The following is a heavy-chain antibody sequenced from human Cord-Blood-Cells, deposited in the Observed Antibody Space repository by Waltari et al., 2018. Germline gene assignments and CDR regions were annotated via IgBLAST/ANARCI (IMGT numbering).Heavy chain of an antibody. CDR2: IYYSGST. J-gene: IGHJ3*02. V-gene: IGHV4-61*01. CDR3: ARDSNRYCSSTSCYDAFDI. Sequence: QVQLQESGPGLVKPSETLSLTCTVSGGSVRSGSYYWSWIRKPPGKGLGWIGYIYYSGSTNYNPSLKSRVTISVDTSKNQFSLKLSSVTAADTAVYYCARDSNRYCSSTSCYDAFDIWGQGTMVTVSS. CDR1: GGSVRSGSYY. D-gene: IGHD2-2*01.